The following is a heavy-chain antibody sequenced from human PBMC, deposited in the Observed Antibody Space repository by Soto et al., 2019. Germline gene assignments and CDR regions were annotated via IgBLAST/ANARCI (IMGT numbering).Heavy chain of an antibody. CDR3: AREGWLGELLY. CDR1: GYTFSSYG. V-gene: IGHV1-18*01. CDR2: ISGYNGNA. Sequence: VQLVQSGNVVQKPGSSVKVSCKTSGYTFSSYGIIWVRQAPGQGLEWMGGISGYNGNADYAQRFRGRVNRTTDTSTTTVFMELRDLRSDATALYFCAREGWLGELLYWGQGSLVTVS. D-gene: IGHD3-10*01. J-gene: IGHJ4*02.